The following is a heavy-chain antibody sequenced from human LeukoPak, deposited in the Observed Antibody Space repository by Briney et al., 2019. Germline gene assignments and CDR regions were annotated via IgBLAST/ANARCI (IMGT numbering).Heavy chain of an antibody. V-gene: IGHV3-9*01. CDR2: INYQSATF. D-gene: IGHD6-6*01. CDR3: VKDAGIAARPWYFDS. CDR1: GFTFNDYG. J-gene: IGHJ4*02. Sequence: GGSLRLSCAASGFTFNDYGLHWVRQVPGKGLEWVSGINYQSATFDADSVKGRFTISRDNAKSLLFLVMDSLRPEDSALYYCVKDAGIAARPWYFDSWGEGTQVIVSS.